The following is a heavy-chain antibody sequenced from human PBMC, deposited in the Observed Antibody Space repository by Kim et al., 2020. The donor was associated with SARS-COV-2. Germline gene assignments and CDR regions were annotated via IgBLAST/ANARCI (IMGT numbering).Heavy chain of an antibody. Sequence: GGSLRLSCTASGFTFGDYAMSWVRQAPGKGLEWVGFIRSKAYGGTTEYAASVKGRFTISRDDSKSIAYLQMNSLKTEDTAVYYCTRVGYSSRLYYYYGMDVWGQGTTVTVSS. V-gene: IGHV3-49*04. D-gene: IGHD6-13*01. CDR2: IRSKAYGGTT. CDR3: TRVGYSSRLYYYYGMDV. J-gene: IGHJ6*02. CDR1: GFTFGDYA.